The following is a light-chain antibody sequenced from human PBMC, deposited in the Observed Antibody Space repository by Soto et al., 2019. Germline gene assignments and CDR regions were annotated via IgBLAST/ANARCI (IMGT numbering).Light chain of an antibody. CDR2: SAS. Sequence: DIQMTQSPSSLSASVGDSVTITCRTSQTINNYLNWYQQKPGKAPKLLVYSASNLQSGVPSRFSGAVSLTNFTLTLSAMQPQNFTTYYCQKSDSTPWTFGQGTKVEIK. J-gene: IGKJ1*01. CDR3: QKSDSTPWT. CDR1: QTINNY. V-gene: IGKV1-39*01.